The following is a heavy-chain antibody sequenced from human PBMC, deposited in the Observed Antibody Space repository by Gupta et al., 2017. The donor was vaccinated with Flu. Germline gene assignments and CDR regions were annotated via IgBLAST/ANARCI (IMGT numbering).Heavy chain of an antibody. J-gene: IGHJ6*02. D-gene: IGHD2-2*01. Sequence: RQPPGKGLEWIGSIDYRGKTFASPSLRSRATISIDTSKNQFSLNLSSVTAADTAVYFCGRQTCTHAACFAAYYYGMDVWGQGTTVTVAS. V-gene: IGHV4-30-2*03. CDR2: IDYRGKT. CDR3: GRQTCTHAACFAAYYYGMDV.